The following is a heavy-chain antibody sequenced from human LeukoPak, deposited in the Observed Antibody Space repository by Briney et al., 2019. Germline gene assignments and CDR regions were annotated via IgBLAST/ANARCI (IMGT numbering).Heavy chain of an antibody. J-gene: IGHJ3*02. Sequence: SETLSLTCTVSGGSISSYYWTWIRQPPGKGLEWIGYIYNSRNTNYNPSLKSRVTITVGTSENQFSLKLNSVTAADTAVYYCARRNILTEGEAFDIWGQGTMVTVSS. V-gene: IGHV4-59*08. CDR3: ARRNILTEGEAFDI. D-gene: IGHD3-9*01. CDR2: IYNSRNT. CDR1: GGSISSYY.